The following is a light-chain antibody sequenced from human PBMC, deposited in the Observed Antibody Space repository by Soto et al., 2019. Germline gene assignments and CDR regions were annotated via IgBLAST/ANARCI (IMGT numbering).Light chain of an antibody. Sequence: DIQMTQSPSTLSASVGERVTITCRANQSISNWLAWYQQKPGKAPKLLIYRASSLESGVPSRFSGSGSGTEFTLTISSLQPDDFATYYCQQYNSYSPFGFGPGTKVDIK. J-gene: IGKJ3*01. CDR3: QQYNSYSPFG. CDR1: QSISNW. CDR2: RAS. V-gene: IGKV1-5*03.